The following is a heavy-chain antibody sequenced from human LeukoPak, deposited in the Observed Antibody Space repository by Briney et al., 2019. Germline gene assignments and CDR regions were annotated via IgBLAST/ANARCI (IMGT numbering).Heavy chain of an antibody. CDR1: GFTVSSNY. Sequence: GGSLRLSCAASGFTVSSNYMSWVRQAPGKGLEWVSVIYSGGSTYYADSVKGRFTISRDNSKNTLYLQMSSLRAEDTAVYYCARHHYDSSGYYSDWGQGTLVTVSS. V-gene: IGHV3-53*01. D-gene: IGHD3-22*01. J-gene: IGHJ4*02. CDR3: ARHHYDSSGYYSD. CDR2: IYSGGST.